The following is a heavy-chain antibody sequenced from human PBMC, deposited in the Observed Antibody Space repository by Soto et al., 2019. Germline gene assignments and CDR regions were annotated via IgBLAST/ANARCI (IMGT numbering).Heavy chain of an antibody. D-gene: IGHD6-19*01. CDR1: GFTFSSYA. CDR2: ISYDGRNK. Sequence: QVQLVESGGGGVQPGRSLRLSCAASGFTFSSYAMHWVRRAPGKGLEWVAVISYDGRNKYYADSVKGRFTISRDNSKNTLYLQMSSLRAEDTAVYYCVKDGSSGWPYYYGMDVWGQGTTVTVSS. CDR3: VKDGSSGWPYYYGMDV. J-gene: IGHJ6*02. V-gene: IGHV3-30*18.